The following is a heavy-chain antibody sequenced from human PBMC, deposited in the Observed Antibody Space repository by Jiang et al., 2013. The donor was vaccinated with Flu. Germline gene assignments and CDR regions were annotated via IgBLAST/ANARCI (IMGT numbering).Heavy chain of an antibody. CDR1: GYTLTELS. CDR2: FDPEDGET. CDR3: ATLGRYYDSSGYYYYFDY. D-gene: IGHD3-22*01. J-gene: IGHJ4*02. Sequence: KVSCKVSGYTLTELSMHWVRQAPGKGLEWMGGFDPEDGETIYAQKFQGRVTMTEDTSTDTAYMELSSLRSEDTAVYYCATLGRYYDSSGYYYYFDYWGQGTLVTVSS. V-gene: IGHV1-24*01.